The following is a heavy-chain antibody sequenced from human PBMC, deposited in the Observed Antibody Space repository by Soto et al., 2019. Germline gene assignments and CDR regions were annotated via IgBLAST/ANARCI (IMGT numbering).Heavy chain of an antibody. CDR3: ARDRLGWGVSDY. J-gene: IGHJ4*02. CDR1: GGSISSGGYY. D-gene: IGHD3-10*01. CDR2: IYYSGST. Sequence: SETLSLTCTVSGGSISSGGYYWSWIRQHPGKGLEWIGYIYYSGSTYYNPSLKSRVTISVDTSKNQFSLKLSSVTAADTAVYYCARDRLGWGVSDYWGQGTLVTVSS. V-gene: IGHV4-31*03.